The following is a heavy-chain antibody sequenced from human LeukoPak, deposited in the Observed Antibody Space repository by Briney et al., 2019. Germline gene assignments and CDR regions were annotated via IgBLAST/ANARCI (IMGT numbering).Heavy chain of an antibody. V-gene: IGHV3-74*01. CDR1: GFTFSSYW. CDR3: TGDNFDSSVKFDY. Sequence: GGSLRLSCAASGFTFSSYWMHWVRQAPGKGLVWVSRINSDGSSTSYADSVKGRFTISRDNAKNTAYLQMNSLKTEDTAVYYCTGDNFDSSVKFDYWGQGTLVTVSS. J-gene: IGHJ4*02. D-gene: IGHD3-22*01. CDR2: INSDGSST.